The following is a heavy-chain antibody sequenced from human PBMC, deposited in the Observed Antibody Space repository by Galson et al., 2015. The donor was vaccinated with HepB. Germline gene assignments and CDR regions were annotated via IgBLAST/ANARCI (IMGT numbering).Heavy chain of an antibody. CDR3: ARPYCSSTSCLFNFDY. D-gene: IGHD2-2*01. J-gene: IGHJ4*02. CDR1: GFTFSSYS. CDR2: ISSSSSYI. V-gene: IGHV3-21*01. Sequence: SLRLSCAASGFTFSSYSMNWVRQAPGKGLEWVSSISSSSSYIYYADSVKGRFTISRDNAKNSLYLQMNSLRAEDTAVYYCARPYCSSTSCLFNFDYWGQGTLVTVSS.